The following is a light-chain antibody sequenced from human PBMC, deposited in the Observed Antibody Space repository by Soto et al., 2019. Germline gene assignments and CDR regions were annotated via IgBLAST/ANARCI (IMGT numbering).Light chain of an antibody. CDR1: SSNIWAGYD. V-gene: IGLV1-40*01. CDR2: GNS. Sequence: QSVLTQPPSVSGAPGQRVTISCTGSSSNIWAGYDVHWYQQLPGTAPKLLIYGNSNRPSGVPDRFSGSKSGTSASLAITGLQAEDEADYYCQSYDSRLSAVVFGGGTTLTVL. J-gene: IGLJ2*01. CDR3: QSYDSRLSAVV.